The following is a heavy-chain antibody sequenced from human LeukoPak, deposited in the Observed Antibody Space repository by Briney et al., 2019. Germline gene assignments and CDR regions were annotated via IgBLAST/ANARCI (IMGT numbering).Heavy chain of an antibody. V-gene: IGHV2-5*01. CDR2: IYWNDDK. CDR1: GFSLSTSGVG. Sequence: SGPTLVNPTQTLTLTCTFSGFSLSTSGVGVGWIRQPPGKALEWLALIYWNDDKRYSPSLKSRLTITKDTSKNQVVLTMTNMDPVDTATYYCAHTLDRAAVPRRPGSWFDPWGQGTLVTVSS. D-gene: IGHD6-13*01. CDR3: AHTLDRAAVPRRPGSWFDP. J-gene: IGHJ5*02.